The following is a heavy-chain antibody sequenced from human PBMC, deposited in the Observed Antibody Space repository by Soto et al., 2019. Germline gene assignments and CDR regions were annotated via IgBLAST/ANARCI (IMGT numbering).Heavy chain of an antibody. Sequence: QVQLVESGGGVVQPGRSLRLSCAASGFTFRSYGMHWVRQAPGKGLEWVAVISYDGSNKYYADSVKGRFTISRDNSKNTLYLQMNSLRAEDTAVYYCAKDGQYYYYGMDVWGQGTTVTVSS. V-gene: IGHV3-30*18. CDR2: ISYDGSNK. CDR3: AKDGQYYYYGMDV. J-gene: IGHJ6*02. CDR1: GFTFRSYG.